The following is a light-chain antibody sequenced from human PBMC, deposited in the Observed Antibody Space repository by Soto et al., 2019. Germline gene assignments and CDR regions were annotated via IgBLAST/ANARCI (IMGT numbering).Light chain of an antibody. Sequence: EIVLTQSPGTLSLSPGEGATLSCRASQSVSRYLAWYQQKPGQAPRLLIYDASNRATGVPVRFSGSGSGTDFTLTISSLEPEDFAVYYCQQRNDWRRGTFGQGTRLEIK. CDR2: DAS. CDR1: QSVSRY. CDR3: QQRNDWRRGT. J-gene: IGKJ5*01. V-gene: IGKV3-11*01.